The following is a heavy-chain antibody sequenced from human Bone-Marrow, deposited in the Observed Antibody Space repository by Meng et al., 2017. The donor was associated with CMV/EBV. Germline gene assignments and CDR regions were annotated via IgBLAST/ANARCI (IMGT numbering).Heavy chain of an antibody. CDR1: GYSISSGYY. Sequence: SETLSLTCTVSGYSISSGYYWGWIRQPPGKGLEWIGSIYYSGSTYYNPSLKSRVSLSVDTSKKQFSLKLNSVTAADTAVYYCARTHLTGYSLDKWGQGTLVTVSS. J-gene: IGHJ4*02. CDR2: IYYSGST. CDR3: ARTHLTGYSLDK. V-gene: IGHV4-38-2*02. D-gene: IGHD3-9*01.